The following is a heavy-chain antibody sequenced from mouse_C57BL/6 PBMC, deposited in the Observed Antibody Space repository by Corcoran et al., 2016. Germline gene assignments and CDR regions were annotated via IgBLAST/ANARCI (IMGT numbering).Heavy chain of an antibody. Sequence: QVQLQQSGAELMKPGASVKLSCKATGSTFTGYWIGWVKQRPGHGLEWIGEILPGSGSTNYNEKFKGKATFTADTSSNTAYMQLSSLKTEDSAIYYCARRGLLRSYYYAMDYWGQGTSVTVSS. CDR1: GSTFTGYW. J-gene: IGHJ4*01. D-gene: IGHD1-1*01. CDR3: ARRGLLRSYYYAMDY. V-gene: IGHV1-9*01. CDR2: ILPGSGST.